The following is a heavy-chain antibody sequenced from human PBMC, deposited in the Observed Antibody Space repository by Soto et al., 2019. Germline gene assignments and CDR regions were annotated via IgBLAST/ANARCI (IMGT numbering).Heavy chain of an antibody. CDR1: GYSFTSSW. D-gene: IGHD2-2*01. J-gene: IGHJ3*02. CDR2: MDLSYTYA. V-gene: IGHV5-10-1*01. CDR3: ASFDPAGGASDI. Sequence: PGESLKISCKGSGYSFTSSWISWVRQMHGKGLEWMGRMDLSYTYAMCSPFFQGHVTMSADKCINTVYPERSRMKAFDTSICYCASFDPAGGASDIWGQETMVTVSS.